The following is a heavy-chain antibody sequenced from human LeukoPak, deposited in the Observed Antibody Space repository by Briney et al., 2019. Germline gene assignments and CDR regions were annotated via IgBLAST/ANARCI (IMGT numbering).Heavy chain of an antibody. Sequence: ASVKVSCKASGYTFTSYGISWVEQAPGQGLEWMGWISAYNGNTNYAQKLQGRVTMTTDTSTSTAYMELRSLRSDDTAVYYCARGSSSSWYAAFDYWGQGTLVTVSS. CDR2: ISAYNGNT. V-gene: IGHV1-18*01. CDR1: GYTFTSYG. CDR3: ARGSSSSWYAAFDY. J-gene: IGHJ4*02. D-gene: IGHD6-13*01.